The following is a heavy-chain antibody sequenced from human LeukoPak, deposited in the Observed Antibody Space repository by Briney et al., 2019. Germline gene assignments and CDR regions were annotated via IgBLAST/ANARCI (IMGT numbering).Heavy chain of an antibody. CDR1: GGSISSYY. CDR3: ARCFGSGTLFDY. V-gene: IGHV4-59*08. CDR2: IYYSGST. J-gene: IGHJ4*02. Sequence: SETLSLTCTVSGGSISSYYWSWIRQPPGKGLEWIGYIYYSGSTNYNPSLKSRVTISVDTSKNQFSLKLSSVTAADTAVYYCARCFGSGTLFDYWGQGTLVTVSS. D-gene: IGHD1/OR15-1a*01.